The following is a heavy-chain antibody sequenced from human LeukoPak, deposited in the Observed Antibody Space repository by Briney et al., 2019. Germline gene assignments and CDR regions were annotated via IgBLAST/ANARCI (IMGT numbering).Heavy chain of an antibody. Sequence: GGSLRLSCAASGFTFSSYAMSWVRQAPGKGLEWVSAISGSGGSTYYADSVKGRFTISRDNSKNTLYLQMNSLRAEDTAVYYCAKDWSKLYCYYGMDVWGQGTTVTVSS. J-gene: IGHJ6*02. CDR3: AKDWSKLYCYYGMDV. CDR2: ISGSGGST. CDR1: GFTFSSYA. V-gene: IGHV3-23*01. D-gene: IGHD1-1*01.